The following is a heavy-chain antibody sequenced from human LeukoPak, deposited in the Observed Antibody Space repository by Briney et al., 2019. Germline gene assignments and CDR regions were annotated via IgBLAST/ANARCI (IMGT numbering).Heavy chain of an antibody. CDR2: IYYSGST. CDR3: AGTIFGAVRY. Sequence: SGTLSLTCTVSGGSISSSSYYWGWIRQPPGRGLEWIGSIYYSGSTYYNPSLKSRVTISVDTSKNQFSLKLSSVTAADTAVYYCAGTIFGAVRYWGQGTLVTVSS. V-gene: IGHV4-39*01. D-gene: IGHD3-3*01. J-gene: IGHJ4*02. CDR1: GGSISSSSYY.